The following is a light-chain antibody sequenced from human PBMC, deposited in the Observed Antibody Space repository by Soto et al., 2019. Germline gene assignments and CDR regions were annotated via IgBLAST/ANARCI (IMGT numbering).Light chain of an antibody. CDR3: MQALQTPT. J-gene: IGKJ1*01. Sequence: DIVMTQSPLSLPVTPGEPASISCRSSQSLLHSNGYNYLDWYLQKPGQSPQLLIYLGSNRASGVPDRCRGSGSGTDFTLKISRVEAEDVGVYYCMQALQTPTFGQGTKVEIK. CDR1: QSLLHSNGYNY. V-gene: IGKV2-28*01. CDR2: LGS.